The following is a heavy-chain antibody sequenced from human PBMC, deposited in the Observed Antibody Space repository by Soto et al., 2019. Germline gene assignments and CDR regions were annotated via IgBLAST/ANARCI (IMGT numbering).Heavy chain of an antibody. CDR3: TTDLYYDSSGYYYGDTDWFDP. Sequence: LRLSCAASGFTFSNAWMSWVRQAPGKGLEWVGRIKSKTDGGTTDYAAPVKGGFTISRDDSKNTLYLQMNSLKTEDTAVYYCTTDLYYDSSGYYYGDTDWFDPWGQGTLVTVSS. V-gene: IGHV3-15*01. J-gene: IGHJ5*02. D-gene: IGHD3-22*01. CDR1: GFTFSNAW. CDR2: IKSKTDGGTT.